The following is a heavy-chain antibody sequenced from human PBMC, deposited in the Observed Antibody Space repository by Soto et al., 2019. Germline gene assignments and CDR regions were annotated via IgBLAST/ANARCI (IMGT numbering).Heavy chain of an antibody. CDR3: AKDGDTNIVGNYFDY. CDR2: ISGSGGFT. D-gene: IGHD5-12*01. CDR1: GFTFSNYA. Sequence: EVQLLESGGGLVQPGGSLRLSCAASGFTFSNYAMNWVRQAPGKGLEWVSAISGSGGFTYYADSVKGRFTISRDNSKNTLFLQMNSLRAEDKSVFYCAKDGDTNIVGNYFDYWGQGTLVTVSS. J-gene: IGHJ4*02. V-gene: IGHV3-23*01.